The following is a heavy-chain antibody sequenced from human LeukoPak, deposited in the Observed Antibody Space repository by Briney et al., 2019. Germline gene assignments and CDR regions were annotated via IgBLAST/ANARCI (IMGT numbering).Heavy chain of an antibody. J-gene: IGHJ4*02. CDR3: AKPARTDYADY. CDR1: GFTFDNYG. D-gene: IGHD1-14*01. Sequence: GGSLRLSCAASGFTFDNYGINWVRQAPGKGLEWVSRIHWNGGRTGYADSVKGRFTISRDNSKNTLFLQMNSLRAEDTAVYYCAKPARTDYADYWGQGALVTVSS. CDR2: IHWNGGRT. V-gene: IGHV3-20*04.